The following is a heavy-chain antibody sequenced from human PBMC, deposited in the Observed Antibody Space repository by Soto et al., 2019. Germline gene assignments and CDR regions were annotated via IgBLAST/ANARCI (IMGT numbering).Heavy chain of an antibody. V-gene: IGHV4-31*03. J-gene: IGHJ4*02. CDR3: ASAWGGYFDY. Sequence: QVQLQESGPGLVKPSQTLSLTCTVSGGSISSGGYYWSWIRQHPGKGLEWIGYIYYSGSTHYNPSLQWRGTLSVDTSKDQFSLKVSSVTAADTAVYYCASAWGGYFDYWGQGTLVTVSS. CDR2: IYYSGST. D-gene: IGHD3-16*01. CDR1: GGSISSGGYY.